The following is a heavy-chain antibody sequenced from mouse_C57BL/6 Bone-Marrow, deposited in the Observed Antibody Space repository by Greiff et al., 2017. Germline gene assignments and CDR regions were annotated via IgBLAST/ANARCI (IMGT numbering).Heavy chain of an antibody. CDR2: ISSGGDYI. CDR1: GFTFSSYA. CDR3: TRDPYCYGSSHGWFAY. V-gene: IGHV5-9-1*02. J-gene: IGHJ3*01. Sequence: EVMLVESGEGLVKPGGSLKLSCAASGFTFSSYAMSWVRQTPEKRLEWVAYISSGGDYIYYADTVKGRFTISRDNARNTLYLQMSSLKSEDTAMYYWTRDPYCYGSSHGWFAYWGQGTLVTVSA. D-gene: IGHD1-1*01.